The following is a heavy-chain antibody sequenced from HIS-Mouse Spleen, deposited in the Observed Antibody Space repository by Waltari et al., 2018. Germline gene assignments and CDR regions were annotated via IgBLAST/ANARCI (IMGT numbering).Heavy chain of an antibody. D-gene: IGHD5-18*01. V-gene: IGHV1-2*02. CDR1: GYTFTGYY. CDR3: ARPEDTAMVNGMDV. CDR2: TNPNRGGT. Sequence: QVQLVQSGAEVKKPGASVKVSCKASGYTFTGYYMHWVRQAPGQGLEWMEWTNPNRGGTNHAKKFQGRGTMTRDTSSSTAYMGLSRLRSDDTAVYYCARPEDTAMVNGMDVWGQGTTVTVSS. J-gene: IGHJ6*02.